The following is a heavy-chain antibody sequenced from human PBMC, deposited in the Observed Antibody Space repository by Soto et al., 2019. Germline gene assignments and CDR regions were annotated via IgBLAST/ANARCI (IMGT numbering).Heavy chain of an antibody. CDR2: IIPMFGTT. J-gene: IGHJ6*02. CDR1: GDTFKKFA. V-gene: IGHV1-69*06. D-gene: IGHD2-2*01. Sequence: QVQLVQSGAEVKKPGSSVKVSCKTSGDTFKKFAISWVRQAPGQGPEWMGGIIPMFGTTKYTQKFQGRVTFTADKSPGTAYMELTSLRSEGTATYFCSRGVVPAGGAAPLFGHYSGDVWGQEPTITVSS. CDR3: SRGVVPAGGAAPLFGHYSGDV.